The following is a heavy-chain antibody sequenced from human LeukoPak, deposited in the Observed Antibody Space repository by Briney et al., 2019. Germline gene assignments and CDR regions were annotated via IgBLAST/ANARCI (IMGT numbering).Heavy chain of an antibody. CDR2: ISSSSSYT. V-gene: IGHV3-11*06. Sequence: GGSLRLSCAASGFTFSDYYMSWIRQAPGKGLEWVSYISSSSSYTNYADSVKGRFTISRDNAKNSLYLQMNSLRAEDTAVYYCARGMRSKQWLVPYNWFDPWGQGTLVTVSS. CDR3: ARGMRSKQWLVPYNWFDP. D-gene: IGHD6-19*01. CDR1: GFTFSDYY. J-gene: IGHJ5*02.